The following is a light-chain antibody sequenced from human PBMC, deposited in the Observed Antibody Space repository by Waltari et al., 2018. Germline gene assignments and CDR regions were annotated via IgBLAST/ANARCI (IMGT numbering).Light chain of an antibody. Sequence: SALTQPASVSGSPGQSITLSCTGTSSDIAGYTYVSWYQHHPGKAPKLMIYVDSNRPSGVSNRFSGSKSGSTASLTISGLQSEDEADYCCSSYMNSSLVFGAGTKVTVL. V-gene: IGLV2-14*01. CDR2: VDS. CDR1: SSDIAGYTY. CDR3: SSYMNSSLV. J-gene: IGLJ3*02.